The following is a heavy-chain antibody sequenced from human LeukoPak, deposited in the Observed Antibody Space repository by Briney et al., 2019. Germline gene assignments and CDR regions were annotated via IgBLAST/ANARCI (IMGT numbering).Heavy chain of an antibody. CDR2: VYQSGTT. Sequence: PSETLSLTCTVSGFSISSGHYWGWVRQPPGAGLEWIGSVYQSGTTYYNPSLKSRVTTPVDMSKNQFSLRLRPVTAADTAVYYCARIFIRNGYSSYFDCWGQGTLVTVSS. V-gene: IGHV4-38-2*02. J-gene: IGHJ4*02. CDR1: GFSISSGHY. CDR3: ARIFIRNGYSSYFDC. D-gene: IGHD5-18*01.